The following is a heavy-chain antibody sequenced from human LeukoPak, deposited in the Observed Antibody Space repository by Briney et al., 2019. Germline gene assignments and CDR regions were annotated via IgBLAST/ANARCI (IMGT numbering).Heavy chain of an antibody. D-gene: IGHD6-13*01. V-gene: IGHV3-53*05. CDR2: IYGGGST. Sequence: GGSLRLSCVVSGFTVSNNYVSWVRQAPGKGLEWVSNIYGGGSTNYADSVRGRFTISRDNSKNTLYLQMNSLRAEDTAVYYCAKDEDAAAGDYWGQGTLVTVSS. CDR3: AKDEDAAAGDY. CDR1: GFTVSNNY. J-gene: IGHJ4*02.